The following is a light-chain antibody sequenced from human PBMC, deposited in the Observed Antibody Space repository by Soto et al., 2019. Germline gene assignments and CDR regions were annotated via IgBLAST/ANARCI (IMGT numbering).Light chain of an antibody. CDR3: QQYGSSPWT. V-gene: IGKV3-20*01. CDR2: ATS. CDR1: QSVSNSY. Sequence: EILLTQSPGTLSLSPGERATLSCRASQSVSNSYLAWYQQKPGQAPRHLIYATSTRATDIPDRFSGSGSGTDFTLTVSRLEPEDFAVYYCQQYGSSPWTFGQGTKVDIK. J-gene: IGKJ1*01.